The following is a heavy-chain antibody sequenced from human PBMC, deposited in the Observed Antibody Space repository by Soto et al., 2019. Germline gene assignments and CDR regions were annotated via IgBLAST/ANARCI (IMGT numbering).Heavy chain of an antibody. V-gene: IGHV3-23*01. CDR2: ISGSGGST. Sequence: GGSLRLSCAASGLTFSSYAMSWVRQAPGKGLEWVSAISGSGGSTYYADSVKGRFTISRDNSKNTLYLQMNSLRAEDTAVYYCAKDWGYSNGQSDYWGQGTLVTVSS. CDR1: GLTFSSYA. CDR3: AKDWGYSNGQSDY. J-gene: IGHJ4*02. D-gene: IGHD5-18*01.